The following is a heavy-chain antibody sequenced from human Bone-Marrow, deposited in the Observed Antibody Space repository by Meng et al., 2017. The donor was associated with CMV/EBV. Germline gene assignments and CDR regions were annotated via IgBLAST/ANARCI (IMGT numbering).Heavy chain of an antibody. CDR2: IYYSGST. J-gene: IGHJ5*02. CDR3: AREWVVPAARISWFDP. D-gene: IGHD2-2*01. Sequence: GSISSGSYYCNWIRQPPGKGLEWIGYIYYSGSTNYNPSLKSRVTISVDTSKNQFPLKLSSVTAADTAVYYCAREWVVPAARISWFDPWGQGTLVTVSS. V-gene: IGHV4-61*01. CDR1: GSISSGSYY.